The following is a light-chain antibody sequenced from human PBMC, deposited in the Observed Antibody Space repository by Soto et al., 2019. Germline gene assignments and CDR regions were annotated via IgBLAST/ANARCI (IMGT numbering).Light chain of an antibody. CDR3: AEAALLPHA. J-gene: IGKJ1*01. CDR1: QSLAFRDGNIY. Sequence: DIVLTQTPLSLVVTLGQPASISCKSSQSLAFRDGNIYLNWLQQRPGQPPRLLIYKTSNRFSGVPDRFSGSGAGTEFTRKISKVEAEEFGVYYCAEAALLPHAFGQGTKVEI. CDR2: KTS. V-gene: IGKV2-24*01.